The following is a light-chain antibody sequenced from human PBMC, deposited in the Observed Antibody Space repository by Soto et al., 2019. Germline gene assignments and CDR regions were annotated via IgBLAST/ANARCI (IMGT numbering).Light chain of an antibody. CDR1: SGNIASNY. J-gene: IGLJ2*01. CDR2: EDN. Sequence: NFMLTQPHSVSESPGKTVTISCTRSSGNIASNYVQWYQQRPGKSPTTVIYEDNQRPSGVPDRFSGSVDSSSNSASLTISGLKNDDEADYYCQSYTSDHVVFGGGTKLTVL. V-gene: IGLV6-57*01. CDR3: QSYTSDHVV.